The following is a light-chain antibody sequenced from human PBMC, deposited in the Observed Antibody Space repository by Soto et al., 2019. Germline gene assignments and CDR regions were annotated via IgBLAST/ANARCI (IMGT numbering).Light chain of an antibody. CDR2: DVS. CDR1: SSDVGGYNY. Sequence: QSLLTQPASVSGSPGQSITISCTGTSSDVGGYNYVSWYQQHPGKAPKLMVYDVSNRPSGVSNRFSGSKSGNTASLIISGLQAEDEADYYCSSYTSTSTLVVFGTGTKLTVL. CDR3: SSYTSTSTLVV. J-gene: IGLJ1*01. V-gene: IGLV2-14*01.